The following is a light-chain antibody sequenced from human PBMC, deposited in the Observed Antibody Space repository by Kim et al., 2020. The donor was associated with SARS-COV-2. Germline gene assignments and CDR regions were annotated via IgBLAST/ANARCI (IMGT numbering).Light chain of an antibody. CDR2: GAS. Sequence: ASGGDRVTITCRASQGINNDLAWYQQKPGKVPNLLIYGASALQSGVPSRFSGRGSGTDFTLTISSLQPEDVAIYYCKKYNGAPWTFGQGTKVDIK. CDR3: KKYNGAPWT. V-gene: IGKV1-27*01. J-gene: IGKJ1*01. CDR1: QGINND.